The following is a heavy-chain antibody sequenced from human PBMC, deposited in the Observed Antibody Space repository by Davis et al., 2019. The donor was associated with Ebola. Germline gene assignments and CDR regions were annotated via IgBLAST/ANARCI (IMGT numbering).Heavy chain of an antibody. D-gene: IGHD3-10*01. J-gene: IGHJ6*02. CDR3: AWDEFMYYYYGMDV. Sequence: GGSLRLSCAASGFTFSSYAMHWVRQAPAKGLEWVAVISYDGSNKYYADSVKGRFTISRDNSKNQLYLQMNSLRAEDTAVYYCAWDEFMYYYYGMDVWGQGITVTVSS. CDR1: GFTFSSYA. V-gene: IGHV3-30-3*01. CDR2: ISYDGSNK.